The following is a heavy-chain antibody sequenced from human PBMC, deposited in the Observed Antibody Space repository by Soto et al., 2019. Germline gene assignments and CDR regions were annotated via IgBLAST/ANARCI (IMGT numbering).Heavy chain of an antibody. CDR3: ARVNSGPYYYYGMDV. J-gene: IGHJ6*02. CDR2: INPNSGGT. D-gene: IGHD6-25*01. V-gene: IGHV1-2*02. CDR1: GYTFTGYY. Sequence: QVQLVQSGAEVKKPGASVKVSCKASGYTFTGYYMHWVRQAPGQGLEWMGWINPNSGGTNYAQKLQGRVTMTRDTSISTAYMELSRLRSDDTAVYYCARVNSGPYYYYGMDVWGQGTTVTVSS.